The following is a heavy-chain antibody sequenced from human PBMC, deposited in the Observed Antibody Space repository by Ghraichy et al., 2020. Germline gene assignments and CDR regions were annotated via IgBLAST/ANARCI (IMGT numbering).Heavy chain of an antibody. Sequence: GGSLRLSCAASGFTFSSYSMNWVRQAPGKGLEWVSYISSSSSTIYYADSVKGRFTISRDNAKNSLYLQMNSLRAEDTAVYYCARDRRYSSGWYGWFDPWGQGTLVTVSS. V-gene: IGHV3-48*01. J-gene: IGHJ5*02. CDR1: GFTFSSYS. CDR2: ISSSSSTI. CDR3: ARDRRYSSGWYGWFDP. D-gene: IGHD6-19*01.